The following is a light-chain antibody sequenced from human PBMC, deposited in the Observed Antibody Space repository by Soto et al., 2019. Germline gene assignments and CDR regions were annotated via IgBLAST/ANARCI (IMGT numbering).Light chain of an antibody. CDR2: EVN. Sequence: QSALAQPASVSGSPGQSITISCTGPSSDIGHYNYVSWYQQYPGKAPKLMIYEVNNRPSGVSNRFSGSKSGNTASLTISGLQPEDEADYYCSSYTRNSTYVFGTGTKVTVL. CDR1: SSDIGHYNY. V-gene: IGLV2-14*01. CDR3: SSYTRNSTYV. J-gene: IGLJ1*01.